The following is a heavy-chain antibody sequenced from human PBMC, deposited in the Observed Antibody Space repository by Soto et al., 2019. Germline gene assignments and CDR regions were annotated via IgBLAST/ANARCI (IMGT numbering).Heavy chain of an antibody. D-gene: IGHD3-16*01. V-gene: IGHV3-23*01. Sequence: EVQLLESGGGLVQPGGSLRLSCAASGFTFSSYAMSWVRQAPGKGLEWVSAISGSGGSTYYADSVKGRFTISRDNSNNTLYLQMNSLRAEDTAVYYCAKNWGIDYYYYMDVWGKGTTVTVSS. CDR2: ISGSGGST. J-gene: IGHJ6*03. CDR3: AKNWGIDYYYYMDV. CDR1: GFTFSSYA.